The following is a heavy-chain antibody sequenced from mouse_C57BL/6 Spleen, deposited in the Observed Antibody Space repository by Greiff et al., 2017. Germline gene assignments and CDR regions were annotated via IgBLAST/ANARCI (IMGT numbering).Heavy chain of an antibody. CDR2: IDPENGDT. J-gene: IGHJ1*03. D-gene: IGHD2-4*01. V-gene: IGHV14-4*01. Sequence: EVKLMESGAELVRPGASVKLSCTASGFNIKDDYMHWVKQRPEQGLEWIGWIDPENGDTEYASKFQGKATITADTSSNTAYLQLSSLTSEDTAVYYCIRLRHWYFDVSGTGTTVTVSS. CDR1: GFNIKDDY. CDR3: IRLRHWYFDV.